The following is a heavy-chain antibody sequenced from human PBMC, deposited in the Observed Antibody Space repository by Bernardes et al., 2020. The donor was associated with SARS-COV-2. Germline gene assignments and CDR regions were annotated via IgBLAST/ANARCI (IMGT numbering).Heavy chain of an antibody. CDR1: GFTLRNYA. V-gene: IGHV3-23*01. D-gene: IGHD4-17*01. J-gene: IGHJ3*02. CDR3: ALGHTTGTQDTFAI. CDR2: ISGSGSSTST. Sequence: GGSLRLSCAASGFTLRNYAMAWVRQAPGKGLEWVSTISGSGSSTSTFYGNSVKGRFTISRDNSENTLYLQMTTLRVEDTAVYYCALGHTTGTQDTFAIWGQGTMVTVSS.